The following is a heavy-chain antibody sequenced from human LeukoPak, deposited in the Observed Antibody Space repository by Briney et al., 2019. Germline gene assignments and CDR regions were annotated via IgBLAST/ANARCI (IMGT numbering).Heavy chain of an antibody. CDR3: TSDPPGSSKLIDY. V-gene: IGHV3-15*01. J-gene: IGHJ4*02. Sequence: GGSLRLSCAASGFTFSDAWMNWVRQAPGKGLEWVGRIKSNSAGGTTDYAAPVKGRFTISRDDSESTLYLQMNSLKTEDTAVYFCTSDPPGSSKLIDYRGQGTLVTVSS. D-gene: IGHD6-13*01. CDR2: IKSNSAGGTT. CDR1: GFTFSDAW.